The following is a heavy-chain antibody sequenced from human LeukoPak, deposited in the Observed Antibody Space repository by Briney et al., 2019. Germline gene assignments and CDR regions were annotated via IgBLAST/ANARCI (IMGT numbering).Heavy chain of an antibody. Sequence: TGGSLRLSCAASGFTFDDYAMHWVRQAPGKGLEWVSGISWNSGSIGYADSVKGRFTIPRDNSKNTLYLQMNSLRAEDTAVYYCAKAFGDYGDYGGGFDYWGQGTLVTVSS. CDR3: AKAFGDYGDYGGGFDY. D-gene: IGHD4-17*01. CDR2: ISWNSGSI. J-gene: IGHJ4*02. CDR1: GFTFDDYA. V-gene: IGHV3-9*01.